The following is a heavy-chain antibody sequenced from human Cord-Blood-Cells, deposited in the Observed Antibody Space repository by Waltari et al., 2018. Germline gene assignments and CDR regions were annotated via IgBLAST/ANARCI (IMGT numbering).Heavy chain of an antibody. CDR3: AHRIAAAGDDAFDI. CDR2: IYWDDDK. J-gene: IGHJ3*02. Sequence: QITLKESGPTLVKPTQTLTLTCTFSGFSLSTSGVGVGWIRQPPGKALEWLAPIYWDDDKRYSPSLKSRLTITKDTSKNQVVLTMTNMDPVDTATYYCAHRIAAAGDDAFDIWGQGTMVTVSS. V-gene: IGHV2-5*02. D-gene: IGHD6-13*01. CDR1: GFSLSTSGVG.